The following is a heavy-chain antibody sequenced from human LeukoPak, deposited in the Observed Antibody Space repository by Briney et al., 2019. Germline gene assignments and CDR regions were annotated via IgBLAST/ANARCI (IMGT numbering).Heavy chain of an antibody. D-gene: IGHD6-13*01. CDR2: ISGSGGST. CDR1: GFTFSSYA. J-gene: IGHJ4*02. V-gene: IGHV3-23*01. Sequence: GGSLRLSCAASGFTFSSYAMSWVRQAPGKGLGWVSAISGSGGSTYYADSVKGRFTISRDNSKNTLYLQMDSLRAEDTAVYYCAKRGSVGTLGHFDYWGQGTLVTVSS. CDR3: AKRGSVGTLGHFDY.